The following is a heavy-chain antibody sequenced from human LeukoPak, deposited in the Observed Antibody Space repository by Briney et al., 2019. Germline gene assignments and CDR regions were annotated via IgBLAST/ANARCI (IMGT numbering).Heavy chain of an antibody. CDR1: GGSISSYY. CDR2: IYYSGSP. CDR3: ATRQTMPGSEGSFDS. V-gene: IGHV4-59*01. Sequence: SETLSLTCTISGGSISSYYWNWIRQPPGKGLEWIAYIYYSGSPNYNPSLGSRVTISVDTSKNQFSLNLSSVTPADTAVYYCATRQTMPGSEGSFDSWGQGTLVTVSS. D-gene: IGHD1-1*01. J-gene: IGHJ4*02.